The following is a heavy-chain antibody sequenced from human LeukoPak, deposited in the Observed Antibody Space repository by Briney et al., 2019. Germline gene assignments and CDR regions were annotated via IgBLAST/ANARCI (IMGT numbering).Heavy chain of an antibody. V-gene: IGHV1-18*01. Sequence: ASVKVSCKASGYTFTSYGISWVRQAPGQGLEWMGWTSAYNGNTNYAQKLQGRVTMTTDTSTSTAYMELRSLRSDDTAVYYCARDPRYFDWLLPEYYFDYWGQGTLVTVSS. J-gene: IGHJ4*02. D-gene: IGHD3-9*01. CDR2: TSAYNGNT. CDR3: ARDPRYFDWLLPEYYFDY. CDR1: GYTFTSYG.